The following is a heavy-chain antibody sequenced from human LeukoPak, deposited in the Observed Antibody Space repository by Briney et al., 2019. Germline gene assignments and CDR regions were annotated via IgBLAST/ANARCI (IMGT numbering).Heavy chain of an antibody. V-gene: IGHV1-2*02. D-gene: IGHD6-19*01. Sequence: ASVKVSCKASGYTFTGYYMHWVRQAPGQGLEWMGWINPNSGGTNYAQKFQGRVTMTRDTSISTAYMELSRLRSDDTAVYYCAREKLRQTSDSSGWSFDYWGQGTLVTVSS. CDR2: INPNSGGT. CDR1: GYTFTGYY. J-gene: IGHJ4*02. CDR3: AREKLRQTSDSSGWSFDY.